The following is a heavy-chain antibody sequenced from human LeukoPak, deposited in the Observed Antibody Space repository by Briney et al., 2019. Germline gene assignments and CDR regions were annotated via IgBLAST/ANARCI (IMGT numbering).Heavy chain of an antibody. Sequence: GGSLRLSCAASGFTFSNYGMHWVRQAPGKGLEWVSYISSSGSTIYYTDSVKGRFTISRDNAKKSLSLQMNSLRADDTAVYYCARGYSSSWYLDWGQGTLVTVSS. CDR2: ISSSGSTI. CDR1: GFTFSNYG. CDR3: ARGYSSSWYLD. J-gene: IGHJ4*02. V-gene: IGHV3-48*04. D-gene: IGHD6-13*01.